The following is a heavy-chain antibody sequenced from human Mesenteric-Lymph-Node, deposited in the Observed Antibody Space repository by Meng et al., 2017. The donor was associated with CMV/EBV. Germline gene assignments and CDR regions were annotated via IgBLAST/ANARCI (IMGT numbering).Heavy chain of an antibody. V-gene: IGHV3-74*01. Sequence: GESLKISCAASGFTFSSYWMHWVRQAPGRGLVWVSRINSDGSSTSYADSVKGRFTISRDNSKNTLYLQMNSLRAEDTAVYYCARGVYWGQGTMVTVSS. CDR2: INSDGSST. CDR1: GFTFSSYW. D-gene: IGHD2-8*01. J-gene: IGHJ3*01. CDR3: ARGVY.